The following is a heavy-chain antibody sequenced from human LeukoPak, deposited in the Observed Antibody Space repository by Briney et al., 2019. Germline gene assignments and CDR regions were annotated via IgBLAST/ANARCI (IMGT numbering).Heavy chain of an antibody. J-gene: IGHJ4*02. CDR1: GYTFTGYY. CDR3: ARAGRGLLWFGELSG. Sequence: ASVKVSCKASGYTFTGYYMHWVRQAPGQGLEWMGWINPNSGGTNYAQKFQGRVTMTRDTSISTAYMELSRLRSDDTAVYYCARAGRGLLWFGELSGWGQGTLVTVSS. CDR2: INPNSGGT. V-gene: IGHV1-2*02. D-gene: IGHD3-10*01.